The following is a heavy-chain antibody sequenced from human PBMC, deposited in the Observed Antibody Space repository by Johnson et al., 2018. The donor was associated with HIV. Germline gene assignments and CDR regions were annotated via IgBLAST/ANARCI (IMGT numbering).Heavy chain of an antibody. CDR2: ISYVGTTE. Sequence: QVQLVESGGGVVQPGRSLRLSCAASGFTFSNSAMHWVRQAPGKGLAWVAVISYVGTTEYYADSVKGRFTISRDHSKNTLYLQMNSLTAEDTAVYYCATFYYDNRDYYELASFLTDASDIWGQGTMVTVSS. J-gene: IGHJ3*02. D-gene: IGHD3-22*01. CDR1: GFTFSNSA. CDR3: ATFYYDNRDYYELASFLTDASDI. V-gene: IGHV3-30*04.